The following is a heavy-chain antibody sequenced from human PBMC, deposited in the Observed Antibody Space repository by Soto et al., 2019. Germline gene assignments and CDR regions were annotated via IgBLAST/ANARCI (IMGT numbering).Heavy chain of an antibody. CDR2: INPNNGGT. J-gene: IGHJ4*02. CDR1: GYIFTDYY. V-gene: IGHV1-2*06. Sequence: GASVKVSCKASGYIFTDYYMHWVRQAPGQELEWMGRINPNNGGTNYAQKFQGRVTMTRDTSTSTAYMELSSLRSEDTAVYYCARDKHIVVVTAIPALGYWGQGTLVTVSS. CDR3: ARDKHIVVVTAIPALGY. D-gene: IGHD2-21*02.